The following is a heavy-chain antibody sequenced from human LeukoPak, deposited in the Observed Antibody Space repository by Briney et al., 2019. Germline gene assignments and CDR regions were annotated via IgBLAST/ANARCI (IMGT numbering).Heavy chain of an antibody. CDR3: ARDQSTYTDYDVDY. V-gene: IGHV3-21*01. CDR1: GSSFRRYS. Sequence: GGSLRLSCVASGSSFRRYSMNWVRQAPGKGLEWVAYISYSSSFIYYADSVKGRFIITRDNAENSLFLQMNSLRAEDTAVYYCARDQSTYTDYDVDYWGQGTLVTVSS. CDR2: ISYSSSFI. D-gene: IGHD4-17*01. J-gene: IGHJ4*02.